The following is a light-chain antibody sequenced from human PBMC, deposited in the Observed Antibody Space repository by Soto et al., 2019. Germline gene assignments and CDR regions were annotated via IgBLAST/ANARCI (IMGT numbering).Light chain of an antibody. Sequence: EIVMTQSPATLSVSPGDRATLSCRASQSVSSSYLAWYQQKPGQAPRLLIYRTSNRATGIPGRFSGSGSGTEFTLTISSLDPEDFAVYYCQQRSNWPRTFGPGTKVDIK. CDR1: QSVSSSY. J-gene: IGKJ3*01. CDR2: RTS. V-gene: IGKV3D-20*02. CDR3: QQRSNWPRT.